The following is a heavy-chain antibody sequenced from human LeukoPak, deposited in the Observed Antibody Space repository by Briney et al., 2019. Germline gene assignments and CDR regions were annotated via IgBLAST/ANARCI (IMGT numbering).Heavy chain of an antibody. V-gene: IGHV3-53*01. J-gene: IGHJ2*01. D-gene: IGHD6-25*01. CDR1: GFTVSSNY. Sequence: PGRCLRLSCAVSGFTVSSNYMSWVRQAPGKGLEWCSGIYSGGSTYYADSVKGQFTISRDNSKNTLYLHMNSLRAEDTALYYCAKDNSIAAAGLNWYFDLWGRGTLVTVAS. CDR2: IYSGGST. CDR3: AKDNSIAAAGLNWYFDL.